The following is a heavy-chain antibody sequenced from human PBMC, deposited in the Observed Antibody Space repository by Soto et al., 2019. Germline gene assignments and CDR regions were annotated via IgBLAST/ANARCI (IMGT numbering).Heavy chain of an antibody. J-gene: IGHJ6*02. CDR1: GFTFSSHW. V-gene: IGHV3-74*01. CDR3: ARGGLHPANV. D-gene: IGHD3-16*01. CDR2: LNPDGVRT. Sequence: EVQLVESGGGLVQPGESLRLSCAASGFTFSSHWMHWVRQAPGKGLVWVSRLNPDGVRTDYADSVKGRFTISRDNAKNTLYLQMNSLRAEDTAVYYCARGGLHPANVWGQGTTVTVSS.